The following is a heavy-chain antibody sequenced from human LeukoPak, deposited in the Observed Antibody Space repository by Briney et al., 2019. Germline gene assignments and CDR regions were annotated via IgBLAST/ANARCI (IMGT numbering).Heavy chain of an antibody. Sequence: GGSLRLSCAASGFSFSNSWMSWVRQAPERGLEWVANIKSDGSQKDYVDSVKGRFTVSRDNAKNSVYLEMNSLRAEDTAVYYCARLTTTVTRGGSDWFDPWGQGTLVTVSS. CDR1: GFSFSNSW. D-gene: IGHD4-17*01. V-gene: IGHV3-7*03. CDR3: ARLTTTVTRGGSDWFDP. J-gene: IGHJ5*02. CDR2: IKSDGSQK.